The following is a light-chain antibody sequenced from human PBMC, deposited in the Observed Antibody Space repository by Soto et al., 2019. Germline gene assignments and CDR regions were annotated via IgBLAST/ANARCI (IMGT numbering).Light chain of an antibody. J-gene: IGKJ5*01. V-gene: IGKV3-15*01. CDR1: QSVSSN. CDR3: QQCGSSST. CDR2: GAS. Sequence: EIVMTQSPATLSVSPGERVTLSCRASQSVSSNLAWYQQKPGQAPRLLIYGASTRATGIPARFSGSGSGTEFTLTISSLQSEDFAVYYCQQCGSSSTFGQGTRL.